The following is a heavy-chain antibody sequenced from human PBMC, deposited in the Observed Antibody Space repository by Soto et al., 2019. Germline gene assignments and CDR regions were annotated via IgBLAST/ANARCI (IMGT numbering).Heavy chain of an antibody. V-gene: IGHV4-34*01. D-gene: IGHD5-18*01. CDR1: GGSFSGYY. Sequence: PSETLSLTCAVSGGSFSGYYWSWIRQPPGKGLEWIGEINHSGSTNYNPSLKSRVTISVDTSKNQFSLKLSSVTAADTAVYYCARRRGYSYGKDKNFDYWGQGTLVTVSS. CDR3: ARRRGYSYGKDKNFDY. CDR2: INHSGST. J-gene: IGHJ4*02.